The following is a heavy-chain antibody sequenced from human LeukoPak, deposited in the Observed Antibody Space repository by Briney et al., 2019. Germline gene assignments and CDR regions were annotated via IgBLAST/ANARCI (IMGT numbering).Heavy chain of an antibody. CDR1: GYTFTGYY. CDR2: INPNSGGT. Sequence: ASVKVSCKASGYTFTGYYMHWVRQAPGQGLEWMGWINPNSGGTNYAKKFQGRVTMTRETSISTAYMELSRLRSADTAVYYWARMAVAGVGVGTYYFDYWGQGTLVTVSS. J-gene: IGHJ4*02. CDR3: ARMAVAGVGVGTYYFDY. D-gene: IGHD6-19*01. V-gene: IGHV1-2*02.